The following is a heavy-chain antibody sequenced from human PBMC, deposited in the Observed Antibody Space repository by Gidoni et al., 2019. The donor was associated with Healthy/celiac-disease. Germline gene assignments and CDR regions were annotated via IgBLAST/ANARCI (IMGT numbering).Heavy chain of an antibody. V-gene: IGHV3-15*01. CDR1: GFTFSNAW. CDR2: IKSKTDGGTT. Sequence: EVQLVESGGGLVKPGGSLRLSCAASGFTFSNAWLSWVRQAPGKGLEWVGRIKSKTDGGTTDYAAPVKGRFTISRDDSKNTLYLQMNSLKTEDTAVYYCTTTPPSVWWLTNYYYYYMDVWGKGTTVTVSS. CDR3: TTTPPSVWWLTNYYYYYMDV. D-gene: IGHD5-12*01. J-gene: IGHJ6*03.